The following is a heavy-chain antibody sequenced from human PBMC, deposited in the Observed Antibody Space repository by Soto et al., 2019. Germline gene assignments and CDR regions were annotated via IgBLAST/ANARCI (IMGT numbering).Heavy chain of an antibody. CDR1: GFTFSSYA. J-gene: IGHJ3*02. D-gene: IGHD3-22*01. Sequence: EVQLLESGGGLVQPGGSLRLSCAASGFTFSSYAMSWVRQAPGKGLEWVSAISGSGGSTYYADSVKGRFTISRDNSKNTLYLQMNSLRAEDTAVYYCGKPSITMIVVADDAFDIWGQGTMVTVSS. CDR3: GKPSITMIVVADDAFDI. V-gene: IGHV3-23*01. CDR2: ISGSGGST.